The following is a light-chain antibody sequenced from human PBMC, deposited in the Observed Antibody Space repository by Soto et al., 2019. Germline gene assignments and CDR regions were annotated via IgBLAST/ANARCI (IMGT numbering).Light chain of an antibody. CDR3: QQYGSSRT. CDR2: GAS. Sequence: IVRTPAPITLSVSTGEGDTLSFSASQSVNNNLAWYQRKPGQAPRLLIYGASSRATGIPDRFSGSGSGTDFTLTISRLEPEDFGVYYCQQYGSSRTFAQGTKVDI. J-gene: IGKJ1*01. V-gene: IGKV3-20*01. CDR1: QSVNNN.